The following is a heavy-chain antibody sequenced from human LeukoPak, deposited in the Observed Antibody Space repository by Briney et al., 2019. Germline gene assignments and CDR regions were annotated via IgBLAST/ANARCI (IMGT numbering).Heavy chain of an antibody. Sequence: HGESLKISCKGSGYGFTTYWIGWVRQMPGKGLDWMGIIFPEDSDTRYSPSFQGHVTFSADKSTNTAYLHWDSLRASDTAIYFCARHALPRYASTQPFGAWGQGTRVTVSS. V-gene: IGHV5-51*01. CDR2: IFPEDSDT. D-gene: IGHD2-2*01. CDR1: GYGFTTYW. J-gene: IGHJ5*02. CDR3: ARHALPRYASTQPFGA.